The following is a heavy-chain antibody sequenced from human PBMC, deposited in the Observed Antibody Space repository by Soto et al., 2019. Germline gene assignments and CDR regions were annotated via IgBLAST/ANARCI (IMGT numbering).Heavy chain of an antibody. CDR3: ARDNASGDYVWGSYRPYGMDV. Sequence: SETLSLTCTVSGGPISSGGYYWSWIRQHPGKGLEWIGYIYYSGSTYYNPSLKSRVTISVDTSKNQFSLKLSSVTAADTAVYYCARDNASGDYVWGSYRPYGMDVWGQGTTVTVSS. D-gene: IGHD3-16*02. CDR2: IYYSGST. CDR1: GGPISSGGYY. J-gene: IGHJ6*02. V-gene: IGHV4-31*03.